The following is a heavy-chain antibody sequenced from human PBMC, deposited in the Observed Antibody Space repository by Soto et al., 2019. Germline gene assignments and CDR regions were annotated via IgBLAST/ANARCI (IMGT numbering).Heavy chain of an antibody. V-gene: IGHV3-23*01. Sequence: GGSLRLSCAASGFPFSSNTMSWVRQAPGKGLEWVSTIDRSDGITYYADSVKGRFTISRDNSQNTVYLQMNSLRAEDTAVYYCAKLGVRANSVNIDALDIWGQGTMVTVSS. CDR2: IDRSDGIT. D-gene: IGHD3-10*01. CDR1: GFPFSSNT. CDR3: AKLGVRANSVNIDALDI. J-gene: IGHJ3*02.